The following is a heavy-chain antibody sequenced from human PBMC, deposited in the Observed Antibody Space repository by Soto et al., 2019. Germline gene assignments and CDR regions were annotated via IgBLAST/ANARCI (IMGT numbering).Heavy chain of an antibody. CDR2: IYPGDSDT. Sequence: GESLKISCKGSGYSFTSYWIGWVRQMPGKGLELMGIIYPGDSDTRCSPSFQGQVTISADKSISTAYLQMNSLRAEDTALYYCAKDISGGYYDSSGSGPIDYWGQGTLVTVSS. CDR3: AKDISGGYYDSSGSGPIDY. D-gene: IGHD3-22*01. J-gene: IGHJ4*02. CDR1: GYSFTSYW. V-gene: IGHV5-51*01.